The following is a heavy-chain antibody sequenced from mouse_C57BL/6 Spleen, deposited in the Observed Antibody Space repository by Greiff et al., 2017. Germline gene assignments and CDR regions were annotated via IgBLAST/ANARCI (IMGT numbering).Heavy chain of an antibody. V-gene: IGHV1-82*01. CDR2: IYPGDGDT. Sequence: QVQLKESGPELVKPGDSVKISCKASGYAFSSSWMNWVKQRPGKGLEWIGRIYPGDGDTNYNGKFKGKAKLTADNTSSRAYMQLSSLTSEDSAVYFCARGGDYYAMGGRGKGASVTVAS. J-gene: IGHJ4*01. CDR1: GYAFSSSW. D-gene: IGHD2-13*01. CDR3: ARGGDYYAMGG.